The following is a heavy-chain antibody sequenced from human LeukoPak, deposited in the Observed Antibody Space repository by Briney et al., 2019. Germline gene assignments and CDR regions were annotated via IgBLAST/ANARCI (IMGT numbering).Heavy chain of an antibody. D-gene: IGHD2-2*01. J-gene: IGHJ4*02. CDR2: ISTSSRTR. Sequence: GGSLRLSCAASGFDFRRYEMNWVRQAPGKGLEWVSYISTSSRTRYYADSVKGRFTISRDNAKDSLDLHMNSLRAEDTAIYYCAREDCSSTSYRLDSWGQGTLVTVSS. CDR1: GFDFRRYE. CDR3: AREDCSSTSYRLDS. V-gene: IGHV3-48*03.